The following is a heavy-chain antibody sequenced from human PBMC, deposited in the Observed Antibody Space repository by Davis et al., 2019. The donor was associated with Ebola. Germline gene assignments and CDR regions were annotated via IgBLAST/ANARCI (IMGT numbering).Heavy chain of an antibody. D-gene: IGHD6-13*01. V-gene: IGHV3-21*01. CDR1: GFTFSSYS. Sequence: GESLKISCAASGFTFSSYSMNWVRQAPGKGLEWVSSISSSSSYIYYADSVKGRFTISRDNAKNSLYLQMNSLRAEDTAVYYCARDRYSSSWIDAFDIWGQGTMVTVSS. CDR3: ARDRYSSSWIDAFDI. J-gene: IGHJ3*02. CDR2: ISSSSSYI.